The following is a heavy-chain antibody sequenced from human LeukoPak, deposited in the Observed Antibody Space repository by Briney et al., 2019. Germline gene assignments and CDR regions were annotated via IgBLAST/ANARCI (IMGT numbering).Heavy chain of an antibody. CDR3: ARGGYSSSWYLFDY. J-gene: IGHJ4*02. V-gene: IGHV1-8*03. CDR2: MNPNSGNT. CDR1: GYTFNRYD. Sequence: GASVKVSCKASGYTFNRYDINWVRQATGQGLEWMGWMNPNSGNTGYAQKFQGRVTITRNTSISTAYMELSSLRSEDTAMYYCARGGYSSSWYLFDYWGQGTLVTVSS. D-gene: IGHD6-13*01.